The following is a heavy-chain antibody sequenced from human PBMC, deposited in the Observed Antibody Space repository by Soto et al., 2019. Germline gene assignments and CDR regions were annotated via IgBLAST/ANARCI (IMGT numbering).Heavy chain of an antibody. D-gene: IGHD4-17*01. Sequence: QVQLQESGPGLVKPSQTLSLTCTVSGGSISSGGYYWSWIRQHPGKGLEWIGYIYYSGSTYYNPYPQSHVTXAXAXXKNQFSLKLSSVTAADTAVYYCARSPEATVPAFDYWGQGTLVTVSS. CDR2: IYYSGST. J-gene: IGHJ4*02. CDR3: ARSPEATVPAFDY. V-gene: IGHV4-31*01. CDR1: GGSISSGGYY.